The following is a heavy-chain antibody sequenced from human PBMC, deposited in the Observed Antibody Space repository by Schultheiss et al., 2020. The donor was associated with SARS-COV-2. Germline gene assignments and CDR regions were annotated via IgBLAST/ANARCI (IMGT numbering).Heavy chain of an antibody. V-gene: IGHV4-61*01. CDR3: ARSAGGADSSGWYSSYYYGMDV. J-gene: IGHJ6*02. CDR1: GGSVSSGSYY. Sequence: SQTLSLTCPVSGGSVSSGSYYWSWIRQPPGKGLEWIGHIYYNKTTNYNPSLEGRITISLDTSKSQFSLKMSSVTAADTAVYFCARSAGGADSSGWYSSYYYGMDVWGQGTTVTVSS. D-gene: IGHD6-19*01. CDR2: IYYNKTT.